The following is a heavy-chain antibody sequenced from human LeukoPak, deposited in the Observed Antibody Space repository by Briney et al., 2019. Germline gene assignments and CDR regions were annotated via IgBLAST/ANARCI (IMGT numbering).Heavy chain of an antibody. CDR2: SATGT. CDR3: AKPWRYYDTSGYYALDV. D-gene: IGHD3-22*01. CDR1: GFTFSNYA. V-gene: IGHV3-23*01. J-gene: IGHJ3*01. Sequence: TGGSLRLSCAASGFTFSNYAMSWVRQAPGKGLEWVSSSATGTDYADSVKGRFTISRDNPKNTLYLQMNSLRAEDTAVYYCAKPWRYYDTSGYYALDVWGQGTMVTVSS.